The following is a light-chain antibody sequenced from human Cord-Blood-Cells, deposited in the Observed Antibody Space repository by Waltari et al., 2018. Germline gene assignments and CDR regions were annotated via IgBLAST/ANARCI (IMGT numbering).Light chain of an antibody. CDR2: ASS. Sequence: DIQLTQSPSSLSAYVGDRVTITWRASQRISSYLKLYQKKPRNAPKLLIYASSCLKSGVSSRFSGSGSGTDFTLTSSSLQPEDFTTYYCQQSYSTLSFGQGTKLEIK. CDR1: QRISSY. J-gene: IGKJ2*03. CDR3: QQSYSTLS. V-gene: IGKV1-39*01.